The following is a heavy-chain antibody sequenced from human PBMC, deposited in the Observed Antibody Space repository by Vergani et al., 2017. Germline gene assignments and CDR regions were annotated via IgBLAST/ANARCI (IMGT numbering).Heavy chain of an antibody. CDR1: GGSISSYY. Sequence: QVQLQESGPGLVKPSQTLSLTCTVSGGSISSYYWSWIRQPPGKGLEWIGYIYNSGNTNYNPSLKSRVSISEDTSKNQFSLKLSSVTAADTAVYYCARHSGSYHGYFQHWGQGTLVTVSS. CDR2: IYNSGNT. CDR3: ARHSGSYHGYFQH. D-gene: IGHD1-26*01. V-gene: IGHV4-59*01. J-gene: IGHJ1*01.